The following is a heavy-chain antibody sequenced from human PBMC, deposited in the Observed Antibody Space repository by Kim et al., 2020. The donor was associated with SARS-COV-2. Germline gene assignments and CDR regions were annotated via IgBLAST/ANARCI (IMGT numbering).Heavy chain of an antibody. Sequence: GGSLRLSCAASGFTFSSYDMHWVRQATGKGLEWVSAIGTAGDTYYPGSVKGRFTISRENAKNSLYLQMNSLRAGDTAVCYCARGGVRIAAAGSYGMDVWGQGTTVTVSS. J-gene: IGHJ6*02. V-gene: IGHV3-13*01. CDR1: GFTFSSYD. D-gene: IGHD6-13*01. CDR2: IGTAGDT. CDR3: ARGGVRIAAAGSYGMDV.